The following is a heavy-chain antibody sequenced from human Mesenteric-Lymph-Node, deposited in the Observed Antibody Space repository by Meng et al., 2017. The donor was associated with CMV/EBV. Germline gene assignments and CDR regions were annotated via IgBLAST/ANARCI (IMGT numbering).Heavy chain of an antibody. CDR1: GCTFSSYS. V-gene: IGHV3-21*01. CDR3: ATLGYSTSEDH. J-gene: IGHJ4*02. Sequence: GRSLRLSCAASGCTFSSYSMNWVRQAPGKGLEWVSSISSSSSYIYYADAVKGLFTISRDNAKNSLYLKMNSLRAEDTAVYYCATLGYSTSEDHWGQGTLVTVSS. CDR2: ISSSSSYI. D-gene: IGHD6-13*01.